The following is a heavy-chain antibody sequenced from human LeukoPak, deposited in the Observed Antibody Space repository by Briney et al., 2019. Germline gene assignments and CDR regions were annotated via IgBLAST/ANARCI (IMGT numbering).Heavy chain of an antibody. V-gene: IGHV1-2*02. J-gene: IGHJ6*03. CDR1: GYTFTGYY. Sequence: ASVKVPCKASGYTFTGYYMHWVRQAPGQGLEWMGWINPNSGGTNYAQKFQGRVTMTRDTSISTAYMELSRLRSDDTAVYYCARDLYGSGSYYNRYYYYYMDVWGKGTTVTISS. CDR3: ARDLYGSGSYYNRYYYYYMDV. CDR2: INPNSGGT. D-gene: IGHD3-10*01.